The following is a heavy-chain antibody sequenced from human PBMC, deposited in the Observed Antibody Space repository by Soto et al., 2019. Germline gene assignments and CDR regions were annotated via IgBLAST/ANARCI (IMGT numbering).Heavy chain of an antibody. V-gene: IGHV4-34*01. CDR2: INHSGST. CDR1: GGSFSGYY. J-gene: IGHJ3*02. CDR3: ARGSKIWFGEIGAFDI. Sequence: PSETLSLTCAVYGGSFSGYYWSWIRQPPGKGLEWIGEINHSGSTNYNPSLKSRVTISVDTSKNQFSLKLSSVTAADTAVYYCARGSKIWFGEIGAFDIWGQGTMVTV. D-gene: IGHD3-10*01.